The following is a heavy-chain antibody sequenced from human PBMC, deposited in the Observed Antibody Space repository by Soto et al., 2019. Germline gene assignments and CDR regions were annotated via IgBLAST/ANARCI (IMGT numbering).Heavy chain of an antibody. V-gene: IGHV4-30-2*01. D-gene: IGHD6-13*01. CDR1: GGSISSGDYS. J-gene: IGHJ6*02. CDR3: ARLGGSSWDYYYGMDV. Sequence: SETLYLTCAVSGGSISSGDYSWSWIRQPPGKGLEWIGYIYHSGSTYYNPSLKSRLTISVDRSKNQFSLKLSSVTTADTAVYYCARLGGSSWDYYYGMDVWGQGTTVTVSS. CDR2: IYHSGST.